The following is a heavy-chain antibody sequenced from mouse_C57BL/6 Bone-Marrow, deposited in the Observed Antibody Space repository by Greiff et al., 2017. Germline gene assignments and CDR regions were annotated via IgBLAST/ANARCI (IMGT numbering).Heavy chain of an antibody. V-gene: IGHV5-15*01. D-gene: IGHD1-1*01. CDR1: GFTFSDYG. Sequence: EVQLVESGGGLVQPGASVKLSCAASGFTFSDYGMAWVRQGPRKGPEWVAYISNLAYSTNYTDTVTGKFTFTGENAKSTVYLEMSSLTSEDTAVYYCATYDSSYYAMDYWGQGTSVTVSA. CDR3: ATYDSSYYAMDY. J-gene: IGHJ4*01. CDR2: ISNLAYST.